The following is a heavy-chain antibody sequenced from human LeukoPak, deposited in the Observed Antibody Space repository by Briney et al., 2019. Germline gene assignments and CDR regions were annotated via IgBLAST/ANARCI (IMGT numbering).Heavy chain of an antibody. CDR1: GGSFSGYY. V-gene: IGHV4-34*01. D-gene: IGHD5-18*01. Sequence: SETLSLTCAVYGGSFSGYYWSWIRQPPGKGLEWIGEINHSGSTNYNPSLKSRVTISVDTSKNQFSLKLSSVTAADTAVYYCARSSTMDTPFDYWGQGTLVTVSS. CDR2: INHSGST. CDR3: ARSSTMDTPFDY. J-gene: IGHJ4*02.